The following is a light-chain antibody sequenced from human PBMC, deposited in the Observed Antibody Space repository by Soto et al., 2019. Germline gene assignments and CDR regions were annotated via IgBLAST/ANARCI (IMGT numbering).Light chain of an antibody. CDR1: SSDVGSYNL. J-gene: IGLJ2*01. Sequence: QSALTQPASVSGSPGQSITISCTGTSSDVGSYNLVSWYQQHPGKAPKLMIYEGSKRPSGVSNRFSDSKSGNTASLTISGLQAEDEADYYCCSYAGSSTSRVFGGGTKLTVL. CDR3: CSYAGSSTSRV. V-gene: IGLV2-23*01. CDR2: EGS.